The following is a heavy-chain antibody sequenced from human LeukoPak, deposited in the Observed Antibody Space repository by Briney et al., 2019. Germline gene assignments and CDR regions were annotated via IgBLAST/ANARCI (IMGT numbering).Heavy chain of an antibody. Sequence: GGSLRLSCAASGFTFSTYGMNWVRQAPGKGLEWVANIKGDESARHQADSVKGRFTISRDNAKKSVYLQMSSLRGEDTAVYYCTRDVGGSLDYWGQGTLVTVSS. D-gene: IGHD1-26*01. CDR1: GFTFSTYG. V-gene: IGHV3-7*01. CDR2: IKGDESAR. J-gene: IGHJ4*02. CDR3: TRDVGGSLDY.